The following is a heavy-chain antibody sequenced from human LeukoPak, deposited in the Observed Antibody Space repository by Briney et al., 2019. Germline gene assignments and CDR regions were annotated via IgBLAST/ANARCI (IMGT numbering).Heavy chain of an antibody. J-gene: IGHJ4*02. CDR2: ISSSSSYI. V-gene: IGHV3-21*04. CDR3: ARVPAGYTPDY. D-gene: IGHD5-24*01. Sequence: GGSLRLSCAVSGFTFSSYTINWVRQAPGKGLEWVSSISSSSSYIYYADSVKGRFTISRDNAKNSLYLQMNSLRAEDTAVYYCARVPAGYTPDYWGQGTLVTVSS. CDR1: GFTFSSYT.